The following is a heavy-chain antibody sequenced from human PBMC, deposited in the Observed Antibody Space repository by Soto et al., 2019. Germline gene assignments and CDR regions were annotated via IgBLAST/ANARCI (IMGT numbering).Heavy chain of an antibody. CDR2: INPSGGST. CDR1: GYTFTSYY. Sequence: ASVKVSCKASGYTFTSYYMHWVRQAPGQGLEWMGIINPSGGSTSYAQKFQGRVTMTRDTSTSTVYMELGSPRSEDTAVYYCAREQLVRTYYSYYGMDVWGKGTTVTVSS. CDR3: AREQLVRTYYSYYGMDV. V-gene: IGHV1-46*01. D-gene: IGHD6-6*01. J-gene: IGHJ6*04.